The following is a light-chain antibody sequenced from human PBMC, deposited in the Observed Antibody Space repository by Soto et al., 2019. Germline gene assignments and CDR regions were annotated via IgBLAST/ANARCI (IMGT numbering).Light chain of an antibody. CDR3: QQYNSYSRT. Sequence: DIQMTQSPSTLSASVGDRVTITCRASQSISVWLAWYQQKPGKAPKLLIYKASSLESGVPSRFSGSGSETEFTLTISSLQPDDFATYYSQQYNSYSRTFGQGTKVEIK. V-gene: IGKV1-5*03. J-gene: IGKJ1*01. CDR2: KAS. CDR1: QSISVW.